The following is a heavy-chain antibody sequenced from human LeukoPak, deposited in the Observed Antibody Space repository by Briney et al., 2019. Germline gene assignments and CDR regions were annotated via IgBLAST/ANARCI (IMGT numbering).Heavy chain of an antibody. Sequence: GGSLRLSCAAPGFTFSSYSMNWVRQAPGKGLEWVGNIKQDGSEKRYADSVRGRFSISRDNAQTSLYLQMNSLRAEDTAVYYCARASDPWLQLTWGQGTLVTVSS. CDR2: IKQDGSEK. J-gene: IGHJ5*02. D-gene: IGHD5-24*01. CDR1: GFTFSSYS. CDR3: ARASDPWLQLT. V-gene: IGHV3-7*05.